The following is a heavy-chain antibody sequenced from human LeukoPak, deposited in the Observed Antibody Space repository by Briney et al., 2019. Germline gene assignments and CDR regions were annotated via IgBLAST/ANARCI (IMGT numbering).Heavy chain of an antibody. J-gene: IGHJ1*01. V-gene: IGHV4-39*07. CDR2: IYYSGST. Sequence: SETLSLTCTVSGGSISSSSYYWGWIRQPPGKGLEWIGSIYYSGSTYYNPSLKSRVTISVDTSKNQFSLKLSSVTAADTAVYYCASPMQPSGRAEYFQHWGQGTLLTVSS. CDR3: ASPMQPSGRAEYFQH. D-gene: IGHD6-13*01. CDR1: GGSISSSSYY.